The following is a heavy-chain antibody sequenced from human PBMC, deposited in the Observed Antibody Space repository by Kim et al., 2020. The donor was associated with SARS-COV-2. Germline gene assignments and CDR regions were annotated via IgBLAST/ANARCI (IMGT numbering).Heavy chain of an antibody. D-gene: IGHD1-26*01. CDR2: ISSSSSYI. V-gene: IGHV3-21*01. Sequence: GGSLRLSCAASGFTFSSYSMNWVRQAPGKGLEWVSSISSSSSYIYYADSVKGRFTISRDNAKNSLYLQMNSLRAEDTAVYYCARDGARGGSYDFAFDIWGQGTMVTVSS. J-gene: IGHJ3*02. CDR1: GFTFSSYS. CDR3: ARDGARGGSYDFAFDI.